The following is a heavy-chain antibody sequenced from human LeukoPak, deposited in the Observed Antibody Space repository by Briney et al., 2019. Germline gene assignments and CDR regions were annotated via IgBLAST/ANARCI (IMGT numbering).Heavy chain of an antibody. J-gene: IGHJ4*02. CDR1: GYSFTSYW. V-gene: IGHV5-10-1*01. Sequence: GESLKISCKGSGYSFTSYWISWVRQMPGKGLEWMGRIDPSDYYTNYSPSFQGHVTISADKSISTAYLQWSSLKASGTAMYYCAREDYYGSGSSYYFDYWGQGTLVTVSS. CDR2: IDPSDYYT. CDR3: AREDYYGSGSSYYFDY. D-gene: IGHD3-10*01.